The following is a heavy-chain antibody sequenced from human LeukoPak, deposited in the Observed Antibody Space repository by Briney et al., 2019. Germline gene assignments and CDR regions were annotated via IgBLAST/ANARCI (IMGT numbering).Heavy chain of an antibody. CDR1: GYTFRGFY. V-gene: IGHV1-2*02. J-gene: IGHJ4*02. Sequence: ASVKVSCKASGYTFRGFYMNWLRQAPGQGPEWMGWINPNSGVTNYAQKFQGRVTMTRDTSITTAYMELSRLTSDDTAVYYCARDEFESTNYHFDYWGQGTLVTVSS. D-gene: IGHD1-7*01. CDR3: ARDEFESTNYHFDY. CDR2: INPNSGVT.